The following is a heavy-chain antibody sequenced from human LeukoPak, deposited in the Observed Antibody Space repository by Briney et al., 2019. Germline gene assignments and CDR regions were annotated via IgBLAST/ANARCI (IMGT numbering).Heavy chain of an antibody. CDR2: ISSGSSSI. CDR3: ARVVAGIDWFDF. J-gene: IGHJ5*01. CDR1: GFTFSSYS. V-gene: IGHV3-48*02. D-gene: IGHD6-19*01. Sequence: PGGSLRLSCAASGFTFSSYSMNWVRQAPGKGLEWVSYISSGSSSIYYADSVKGRFTISRDNAKNSLYLQLNSLRDEDTAVYYCARVVAGIDWFDFWGQGTLVTVSS.